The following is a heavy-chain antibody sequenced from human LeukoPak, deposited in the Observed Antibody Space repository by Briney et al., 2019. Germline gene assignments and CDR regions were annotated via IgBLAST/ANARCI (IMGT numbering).Heavy chain of an antibody. CDR1: GFIFRSYA. CDR3: ARGGTTGTTYPFRAFDI. D-gene: IGHD1-1*01. J-gene: IGHJ3*02. CDR2: ISGSDGST. V-gene: IGHV3-23*01. Sequence: GGSLRLSCAASGFIFRSYAMSWVRQAPGKGLEWVSAISGSDGSTYYADSVKGRFTISRDNSKNTLWLQMNSLRAEDTAVYYCARGGTTGTTYPFRAFDIWGQGTMVTVSS.